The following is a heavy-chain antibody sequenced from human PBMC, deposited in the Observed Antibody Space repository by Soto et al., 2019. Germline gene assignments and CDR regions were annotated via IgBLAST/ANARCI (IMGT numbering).Heavy chain of an antibody. Sequence: PGGSLRLSCAASGFTFSSYGMHWVRQAPGKGLEWVAVISYDGSNKYYADSVKGRFTISRDNSKNTLYLQMNSLRAEDTAVYYCAKEVVVVPAAIYYYYGMDVWGQGTTVTVSS. CDR1: GFTFSSYG. V-gene: IGHV3-30*18. CDR3: AKEVVVVPAAIYYYYGMDV. D-gene: IGHD2-2*01. CDR2: ISYDGSNK. J-gene: IGHJ6*02.